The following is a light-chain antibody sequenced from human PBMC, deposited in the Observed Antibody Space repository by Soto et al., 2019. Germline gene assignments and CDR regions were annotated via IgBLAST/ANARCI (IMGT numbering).Light chain of an antibody. V-gene: IGLV1-40*01. J-gene: IGLJ1*01. CDR2: GNN. CDR1: SSNIGAGYD. CDR3: QSYDSSLSGYV. Sequence: QSVLTQPPSVSGAPGQRVTISCTGSSSNIGAGYDVHWYQQLPATAPKLLIYGNNNRPSGVPDRFSGSKSGTPASLAITGLQAEDEADYYCQSYDSSLSGYVFGTGTRSPS.